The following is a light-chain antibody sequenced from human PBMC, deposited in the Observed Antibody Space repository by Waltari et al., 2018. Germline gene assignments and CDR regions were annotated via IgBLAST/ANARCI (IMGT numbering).Light chain of an antibody. J-gene: IGLJ3*02. CDR3: SSYTGSSTLWV. CDR1: SSDVGGYNY. Sequence: QSALTQPASVSGSPGQSITISCTGTSSDVGGYNYVSWSQQHPGKAPKLMIYDVSNRPSGVSNRFSGSKSGNTASLTISGLQAEDEADYYCSSYTGSSTLWVFGGGTKLTVL. V-gene: IGLV2-14*03. CDR2: DVS.